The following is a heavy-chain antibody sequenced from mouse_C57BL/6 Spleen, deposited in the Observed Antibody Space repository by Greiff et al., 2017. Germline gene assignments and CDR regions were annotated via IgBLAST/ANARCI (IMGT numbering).Heavy chain of an antibody. CDR1: GYTFTDYY. CDR3: ASNWDGGY. CDR2: INPNNGGT. Sequence: EVQLQRSGPELVKPGASVKISCKASGYTFTDYYMNWVKQSHGKSLEWIGDINPNNGGTSYNQKFKGKATLTVDKSSSTAYMELRSLTSEDSAVYYCASNWDGGYWGQGTTLTVSS. V-gene: IGHV1-26*01. J-gene: IGHJ2*01. D-gene: IGHD4-1*01.